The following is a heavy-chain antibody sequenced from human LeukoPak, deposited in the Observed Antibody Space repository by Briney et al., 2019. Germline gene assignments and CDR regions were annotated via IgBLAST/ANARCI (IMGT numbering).Heavy chain of an antibody. CDR3: VKERWQPTR. CDR2: ISANGGST. J-gene: IGHJ4*02. V-gene: IGHV3-64D*09. CDR1: GFTFSSYA. Sequence: GGSLRLSCSASGFTFSSYAMHWVRRAPGKGLEYVTAISANGGSTNYADSVKGRFTISRDNSENMVYLQMSSLRPEDTAVYFCVKERWQPTRWGQGTLVTVSS. D-gene: IGHD5-24*01.